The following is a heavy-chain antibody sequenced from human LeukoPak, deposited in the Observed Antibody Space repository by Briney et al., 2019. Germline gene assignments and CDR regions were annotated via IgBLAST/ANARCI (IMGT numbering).Heavy chain of an antibody. V-gene: IGHV4-39*07. D-gene: IGHD2-2*01. Sequence: SETLSLTCTVSSGSISSSSYYWGWIRQPPGKGLEWIGSIYYSGSTYYNPSLKSRVTISVDTSKNQFSLKLSSVTAADTAVYYCGVQTGGYPVYYFDYWGQGTLVTVSS. CDR2: IYYSGST. J-gene: IGHJ4*02. CDR3: GVQTGGYPVYYFDY. CDR1: SGSISSSSYY.